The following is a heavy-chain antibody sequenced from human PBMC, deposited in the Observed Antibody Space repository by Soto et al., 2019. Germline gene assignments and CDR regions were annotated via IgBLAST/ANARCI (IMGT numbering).Heavy chain of an antibody. CDR1: GFTFSSYA. J-gene: IGHJ6*02. CDR2: ISYDGSNK. V-gene: IGHV3-30-3*01. Sequence: QVQLVESGGGVVQPGRSLRLSCAASGFTFSSYAMHWVRQAPGKGLEWVAVISYDGSNKYYADSVKGRFTISRDNSKNTLYLQMNSLRAEDTAVYYCARGGYCSGGSCYDYYYGMAVWGQGTTVTVSS. CDR3: ARGGYCSGGSCYDYYYGMAV. D-gene: IGHD2-15*01.